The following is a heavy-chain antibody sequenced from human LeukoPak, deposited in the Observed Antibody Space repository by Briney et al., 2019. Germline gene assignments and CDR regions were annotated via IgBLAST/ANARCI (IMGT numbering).Heavy chain of an antibody. CDR3: ATEVRGVIINP. Sequence: GGSLGLSCAASGFTFSSYAMSWVRQAPGKGLEWVSAISGSGGSTYYADSVKGRFTISRDNSKNTLYLQMNSLRAGDTAVYYCATEVRGVIINPWGQGTLVTVSS. CDR1: GFTFSSYA. J-gene: IGHJ5*02. D-gene: IGHD3-10*01. V-gene: IGHV3-23*01. CDR2: ISGSGGST.